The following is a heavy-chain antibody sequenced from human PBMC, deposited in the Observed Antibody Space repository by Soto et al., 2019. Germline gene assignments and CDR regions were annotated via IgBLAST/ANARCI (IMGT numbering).Heavy chain of an antibody. J-gene: IGHJ4*02. Sequence: ASVKVSCKASGYTFTSYGISWVRQAPGQGLEWMGWISANNGNTNYAQKLQGRVTMTTDTSTSTTYMEMRSLRSYDTAVYYCASTYGDPYFDYWGQGTLVTVSS. CDR3: ASTYGDPYFDY. CDR2: ISANNGNT. D-gene: IGHD4-17*01. V-gene: IGHV1-18*01. CDR1: GYTFTSYG.